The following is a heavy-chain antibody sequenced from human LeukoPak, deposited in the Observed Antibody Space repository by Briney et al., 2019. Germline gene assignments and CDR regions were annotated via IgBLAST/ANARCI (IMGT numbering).Heavy chain of an antibody. CDR1: GFTVSTNC. Sequence: PGGSLRLSCAASGFTVSTNCMTWVRQAPGKGLEWVSTIYSGGTTYYADPVMGRFTISRHNSRNTLYLQMNSLRAEDTAVYYCARDSGGATAAYWGQGTLVTVSS. CDR2: IYSGGTT. J-gene: IGHJ4*02. D-gene: IGHD5-12*01. CDR3: ARDSGGATAAY. V-gene: IGHV3-53*01.